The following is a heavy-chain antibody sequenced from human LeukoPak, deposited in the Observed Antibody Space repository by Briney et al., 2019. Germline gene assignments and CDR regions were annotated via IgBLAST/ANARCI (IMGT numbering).Heavy chain of an antibody. Sequence: GGSLRLSCAASGFTFSSYSMIWVRQAPGRGLEWVSSISTSSAHIYYADSVKGRFIISRDSAKNSLYLQMDSLRAEDTAIYYCARAGLDYWGQGTLVTVSS. CDR2: ISTSSAHI. V-gene: IGHV3-21*01. CDR1: GFTFSSYS. J-gene: IGHJ4*02. D-gene: IGHD6-19*01. CDR3: ARAGLDY.